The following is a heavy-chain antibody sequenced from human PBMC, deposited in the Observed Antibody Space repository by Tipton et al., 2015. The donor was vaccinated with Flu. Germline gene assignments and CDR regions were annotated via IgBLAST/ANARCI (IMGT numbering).Heavy chain of an antibody. Sequence: LRLSCTVSGGSISSYYWSWIRQPPGTGLEWIGYIYYSGSTNYTPSLKSRITISVDTSKTQFSLKLSSVTAADTAVYYCAMGDCYDSSGYYNYWGRGTLVTVSS. CDR1: GGSISSYY. J-gene: IGHJ4*02. CDR3: AMGDCYDSSGYYNY. V-gene: IGHV4-59*08. CDR2: IYYSGST. D-gene: IGHD3-22*01.